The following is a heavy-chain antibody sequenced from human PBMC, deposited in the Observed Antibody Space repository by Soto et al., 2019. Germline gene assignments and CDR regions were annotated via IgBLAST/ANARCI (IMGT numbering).Heavy chain of an antibody. CDR1: GGTFNTYA. CDR3: AREVQVHTRAFVY. D-gene: IGHD3-10*01. Sequence: QVQLVQSGAEMKKPGSSVKVSCQSSGGTFNTYAMNWVRQAPGQGPEWMGDISPMFGAANYAPKFQGRVTITADESTGTSYMQLSSLTSADTALYFCAREVQVHTRAFVYWGQGTLVTVSS. V-gene: IGHV1-69*19. J-gene: IGHJ4*02. CDR2: ISPMFGAA.